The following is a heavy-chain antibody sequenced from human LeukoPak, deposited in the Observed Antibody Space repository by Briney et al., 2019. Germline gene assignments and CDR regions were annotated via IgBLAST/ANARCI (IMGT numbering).Heavy chain of an antibody. CDR2: IYYSGST. D-gene: IGHD3-22*01. CDR3: ARDRSSGYYYVLGAWDY. V-gene: IGHV4-39*07. J-gene: IGHJ4*02. CDR1: GGSISSSSYY. Sequence: PSETLSLTCTVSGGSISSSSYYWGWIRQPPGKGLEWIGSIYYSGSTYYNPSLKSRVTISVDTSKNQFSLKLSSVTAADTAVYYCARDRSSGYYYVLGAWDYWGQGTLVTVSS.